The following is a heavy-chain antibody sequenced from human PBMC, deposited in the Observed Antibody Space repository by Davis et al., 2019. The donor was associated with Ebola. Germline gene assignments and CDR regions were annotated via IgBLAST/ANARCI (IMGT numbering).Heavy chain of an antibody. D-gene: IGHD1-26*01. V-gene: IGHV3-21*04. CDR3: ARLGSAPFDY. CDR1: GFTFSSYS. Sequence: GESLKISCAASGFTFSSYSMNWVRQAPGKGLEWVSSISSSSSYIYYADSVKGRFTISRDKSKNTLYLQMNSLRVDDTAVYYCARLGSAPFDYWGQGTLVTVSS. CDR2: ISSSSSYI. J-gene: IGHJ4*02.